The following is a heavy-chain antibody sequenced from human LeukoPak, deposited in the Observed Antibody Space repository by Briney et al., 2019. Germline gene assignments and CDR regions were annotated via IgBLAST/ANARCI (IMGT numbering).Heavy chain of an antibody. Sequence: SETLSLTCTVSGGSISSYYWSWIRQPPGKGLEWIGYIYYSGSTNYNPSLKSRVTISVDTSKNQFSLKLSSVTAADTAVYYCARGGLGYCSGGSCTYYYGMDVWGQGTTVTVSS. CDR3: ARGGLGYCSGGSCTYYYGMDV. CDR1: GGSISSYY. J-gene: IGHJ6*02. V-gene: IGHV4-59*01. D-gene: IGHD2-15*01. CDR2: IYYSGST.